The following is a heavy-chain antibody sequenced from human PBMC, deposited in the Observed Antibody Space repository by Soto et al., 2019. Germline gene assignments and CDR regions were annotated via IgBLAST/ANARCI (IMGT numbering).Heavy chain of an antibody. CDR2: FDPEDGET. V-gene: IGHV1-24*01. CDR3: ATWRDRDGYNSYYFDY. J-gene: IGHJ4*02. Sequence: ASVKVSCKVSGYTLTELSMHWVRQAPGKGLEWMGGFDPEDGETIYAQKFQGRVTMTEDTSTDTAYMELSSLRSEDTAVYYCATWRDRDGYNSYYFDYWGQGTLVTVSS. CDR1: GYTLTELS. D-gene: IGHD5-12*01.